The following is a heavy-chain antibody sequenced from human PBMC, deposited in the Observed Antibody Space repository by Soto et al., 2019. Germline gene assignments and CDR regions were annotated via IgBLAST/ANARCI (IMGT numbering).Heavy chain of an antibody. J-gene: IGHJ4*02. V-gene: IGHV2-5*01. Sequence: EXGPTLVNATQTLTLTCTVSGFSVSARVVGVGWIRQPPAKALEWLGIIYWNDDKRYSPSLKSRLTITKDTSKNQVVLTMTNMDPVDTATYYCAHSPWGAAPDYWGQGTPVTVSS. CDR1: GFSVSARVVG. CDR3: AHSPWGAAPDY. D-gene: IGHD3-16*01. CDR2: IYWNDDK.